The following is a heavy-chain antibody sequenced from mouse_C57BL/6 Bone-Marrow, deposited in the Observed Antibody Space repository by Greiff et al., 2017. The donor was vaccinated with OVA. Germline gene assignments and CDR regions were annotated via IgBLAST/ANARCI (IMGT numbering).Heavy chain of an antibody. CDR1: GFSFNTYA. V-gene: IGHV10-1*01. CDR2: IRSKSNNYAT. CDR3: VRQGGYYIYFDY. Sequence: EVKVVESGGGLVQPKGSLKLSCAASGFSFNTYAMNWVRQAPGKGLEWVARIRSKSNNYATYYADSVKDRFTISRDDSESMLYLQMNNLKTEDTAMYYCVRQGGYYIYFDYWGQGTTLTVSS. D-gene: IGHD2-3*01. J-gene: IGHJ2*01.